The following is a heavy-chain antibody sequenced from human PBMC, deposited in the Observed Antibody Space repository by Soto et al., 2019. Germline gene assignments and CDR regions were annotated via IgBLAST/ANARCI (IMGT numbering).Heavy chain of an antibody. CDR1: GGSFSGYC. J-gene: IGHJ5*02. D-gene: IGHD3-10*01. V-gene: IGHV4-34*01. CDR3: ARYYYGSGSFPLNWFDP. CDR2: INHSGST. Sequence: SETLSLTCAVYGGSFSGYCWSWIRQPPGKGLEWIGEINHSGSTNYNPSLKSRVTISVDTSKNQFSLKLSSVTAADTAVYYCARYYYGSGSFPLNWFDPWGQGTLVTVSS.